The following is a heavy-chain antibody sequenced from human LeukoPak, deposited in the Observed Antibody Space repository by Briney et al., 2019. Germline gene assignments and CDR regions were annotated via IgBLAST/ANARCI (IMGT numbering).Heavy chain of an antibody. V-gene: IGHV3-23*01. D-gene: IGHD6-19*01. CDR2: TGGSDDNT. CDR3: TRDRMTGFSSGWYFAY. CDR1: GLNFNGYA. J-gene: IGHJ4*02. Sequence: PGGSLRLSCEGSGLNFNGYAISWVRQAPGKGLEWVAVTGGSDDNTHYADSVKGRFTISRDNSANRLFLQMHSLRPDDSARYYCTRDRMTGFSSGWYFAYWGQGTLVTVSS.